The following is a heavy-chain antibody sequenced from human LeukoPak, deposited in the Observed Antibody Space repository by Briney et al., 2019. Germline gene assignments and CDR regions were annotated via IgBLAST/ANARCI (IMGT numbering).Heavy chain of an antibody. J-gene: IGHJ5*02. CDR1: GGSVTDYY. D-gene: IGHD6-19*01. CDR3: ARGPGYSSGEILNWFDP. Sequence: KASETLSLTCTVSGGSVTDYYWSWIRQSPGKGLEWIGYICYTGTSYNPSLKSRVTISADTSKNQFSLKLSSVTAADTAVYYCARGPGYSSGEILNWFDPWGQGTLVTVSS. V-gene: IGHV4-59*02. CDR2: ICYTGT.